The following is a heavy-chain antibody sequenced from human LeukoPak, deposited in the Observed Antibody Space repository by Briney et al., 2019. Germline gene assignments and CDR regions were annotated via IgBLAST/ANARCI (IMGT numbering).Heavy chain of an antibody. D-gene: IGHD3-9*01. V-gene: IGHV3-21*01. CDR1: GFTFSSYS. CDR3: ARGGFYDILTGSPWAFDI. CDR2: ISSSSSYI. Sequence: MAGGSLRLSCAASGFTFSSYSMNWVRQAPGKGLEWVSSISSSSSYIYYADSVKGRFTISRDNAKNSLYLQMNSLRAEDTAVYYCARGGFYDILTGSPWAFDIWGQGTMVTVSS. J-gene: IGHJ3*02.